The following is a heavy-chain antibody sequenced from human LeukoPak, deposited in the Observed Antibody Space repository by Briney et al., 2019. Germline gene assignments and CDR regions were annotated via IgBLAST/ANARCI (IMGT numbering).Heavy chain of an antibody. CDR2: IRYDGSNK. Sequence: GGSLRLSCAASRFTFSSYGMHWVRQAPGKGLEWVAFIRYDGSNKYYADSVKGRFTISRDNSKNTLYLQMNSLRAEDTAVYYCAKEERTARPDDYWGQGTLVTVSS. V-gene: IGHV3-30*02. CDR1: RFTFSSYG. CDR3: AKEERTARPDDY. J-gene: IGHJ4*02. D-gene: IGHD6-6*01.